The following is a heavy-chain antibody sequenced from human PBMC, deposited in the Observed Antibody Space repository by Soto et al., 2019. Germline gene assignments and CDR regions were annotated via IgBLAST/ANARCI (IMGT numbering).Heavy chain of an antibody. D-gene: IGHD3-9*01. Sequence: PSETLSLTCTVSGGSISSSSYYWGWVRQPPGKGLEWIGSIYYSGSTYYNPSLKSRVTISVDTSKNQFSLKLSSVTAADTAVYYCARRILTGYFDYWGQGTLVTVSS. V-gene: IGHV4-39*01. CDR1: GGSISSSSYY. CDR3: ARRILTGYFDY. J-gene: IGHJ4*02. CDR2: IYYSGST.